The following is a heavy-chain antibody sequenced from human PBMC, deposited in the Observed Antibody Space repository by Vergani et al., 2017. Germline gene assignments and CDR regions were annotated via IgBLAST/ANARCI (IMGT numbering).Heavy chain of an antibody. Sequence: QVQLQESGPGLVKPSGTLSLTCAVSGGSISSSNWWSWVRQPPGKGLEWIGEIYHSGSTNSNPSPKSRFTISVDTSKNHFSLKLSSVTAADTAVYYCARDRVLLWFGEQGNAFYIWGQGTMVTVSS. J-gene: IGHJ3*02. CDR2: IYHSGST. CDR1: GGSISSSNW. D-gene: IGHD3-10*01. CDR3: ARDRVLLWFGEQGNAFYI. V-gene: IGHV4-4*02.